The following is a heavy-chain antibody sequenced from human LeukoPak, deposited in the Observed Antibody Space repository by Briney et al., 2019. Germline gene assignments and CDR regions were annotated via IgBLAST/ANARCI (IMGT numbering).Heavy chain of an antibody. CDR3: ARDSPDY. Sequence: SGGSLRLSCAASGFTFSNYAMSWVRQAPGKGLEWVSGLSGGGGSTYYADSVKGRFTISRDNSKNTLYLQMNSLRVEDTAVYYCARDSPDYWGQGTLVTVSS. CDR1: GFTFSNYA. J-gene: IGHJ4*02. V-gene: IGHV3-23*01. CDR2: LSGGGGST.